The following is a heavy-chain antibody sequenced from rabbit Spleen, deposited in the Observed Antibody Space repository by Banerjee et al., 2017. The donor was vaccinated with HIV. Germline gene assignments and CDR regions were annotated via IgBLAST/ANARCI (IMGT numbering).Heavy chain of an antibody. CDR2: IDPVFGAT. CDR3: VRGASSSGYYISLMGNYFNL. V-gene: IGHV1S47*01. CDR1: GFDLNTYG. J-gene: IGHJ4*01. Sequence: QEQLVESGGGLVQPGGSLKLSCKASGFDLNTYGVSWVRQAPGKGLEWIGYIDPVFGATYYATWVNGRFTISSHNAQNTLYLQLNSLTAADTATYFCVRGASSSGYYISLMGNYFNLWGPGTLVT. D-gene: IGHD1-1*01.